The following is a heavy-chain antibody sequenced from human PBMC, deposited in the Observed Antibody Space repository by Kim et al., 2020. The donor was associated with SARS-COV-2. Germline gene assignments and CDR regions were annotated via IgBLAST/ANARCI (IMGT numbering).Heavy chain of an antibody. J-gene: IGHJ6*02. Sequence: KSRVTISVYTSKNQFSLKLSSVTAAETAVYYCARHPNSSWYYYYYYGMDVWGQGTTVTVSS. V-gene: IGHV4-39*01. D-gene: IGHD6-13*01. CDR3: ARHPNSSWYYYYYYGMDV.